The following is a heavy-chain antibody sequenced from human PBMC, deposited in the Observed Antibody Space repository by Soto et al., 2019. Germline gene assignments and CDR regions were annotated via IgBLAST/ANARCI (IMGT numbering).Heavy chain of an antibody. J-gene: IGHJ4*02. D-gene: IGHD6-6*01. V-gene: IGHV3-64D*06. CDR3: VTGGGIEARNLDH. CDR2: INYNGGTT. Sequence: PGGSLRLSCSASGFPFSNHAMHRVRQAPGKGLEYVSAINYNGGTTYYVDSVKGRFTISRDNSKNTLYLQMSSIKVEDTAMYHCVTGGGIEARNLDHWGQGTLVTVSS. CDR1: GFPFSNHA.